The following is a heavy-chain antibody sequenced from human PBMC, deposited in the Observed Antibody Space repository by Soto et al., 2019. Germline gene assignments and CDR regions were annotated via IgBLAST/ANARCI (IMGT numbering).Heavy chain of an antibody. J-gene: IGHJ4*02. V-gene: IGHV1-69*06. CDR3: ARGAECRGYCLQKFTWTEQ. D-gene: IGHD2-15*01. CDR1: WGSLSTDG. Sequence: SVEVAFKASWGSLSTDGLILFLEAPVHWLEWMGVIIPIFDSPYYAQNFQGRVTIAADRSTSTVYMELSSLTPEDTAFYYCARGAECRGYCLQKFTWTEQWGPGTMLNVSS. CDR2: IIPIFDSP.